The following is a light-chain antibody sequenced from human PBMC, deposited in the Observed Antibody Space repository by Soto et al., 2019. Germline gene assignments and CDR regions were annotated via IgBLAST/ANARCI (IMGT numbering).Light chain of an antibody. J-gene: IGLJ2*01. CDR3: QSADSSGTYRV. V-gene: IGLV3-25*02. CDR1: ALAKQI. CDR2: KDS. Sequence: SYELTQPPSVSVSPGQTARIICSGDALAKQIAYWYQQKPGQAPVLVIYKDSERPSGILERFSGSNSGTTVTLTISGVQAEDEADYYCQSADSSGTYRVFGGGTKLTVL.